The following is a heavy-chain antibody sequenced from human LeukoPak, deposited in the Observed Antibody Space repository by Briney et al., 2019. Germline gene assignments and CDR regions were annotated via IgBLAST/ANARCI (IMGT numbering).Heavy chain of an antibody. D-gene: IGHD4-17*01. CDR1: GVTLSSYP. V-gene: IGHV1-69*05. J-gene: IGHJ6*03. CDR2: IIPIFCTA. CDR3: ARGTTVTSYYYYYMDV. Sequence: SVKLSCNGSGVTLSSYPLGWVRQAPGQGLEWMGGIIPIFCTANYAQKFQGRVTITTDESTSTAYMELSSLRSEETAVYYCARGTTVTSYYYYYMDVWGKGTTVTVSS.